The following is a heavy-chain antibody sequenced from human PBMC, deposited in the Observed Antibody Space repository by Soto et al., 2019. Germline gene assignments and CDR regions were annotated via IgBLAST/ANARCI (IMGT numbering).Heavy chain of an antibody. D-gene: IGHD2-15*01. Sequence: ASVKVSCKASGYTFTSYAMHWVRQAPGQRLEWMGWINTGNGNTKYSQKFQGRVTITADESTSTAYMELSSLRSEDTAVYYCARHPGGRGYYYGTDVWGQGTTVTVSS. CDR3: ARHPGGRGYYYGTDV. CDR1: GYTFTSYA. V-gene: IGHV1-3*04. CDR2: INTGNGNT. J-gene: IGHJ6*02.